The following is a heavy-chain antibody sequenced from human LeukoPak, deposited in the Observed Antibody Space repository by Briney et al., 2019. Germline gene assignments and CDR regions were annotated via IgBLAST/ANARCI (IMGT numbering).Heavy chain of an antibody. J-gene: IGHJ4*02. Sequence: ASVKVSCKASGYTFINYYMHWVRQAPGQGLEWMGIINPSGGSTSYAQNFQGRATMTRDTSTSTVYMDLSSLRSEDTAVYYCARGSTGTTFDYWGQGTLVTVSS. CDR1: GYTFINYY. CDR3: ARGSTGTTFDY. V-gene: IGHV1-46*03. CDR2: INPSGGST. D-gene: IGHD1-7*01.